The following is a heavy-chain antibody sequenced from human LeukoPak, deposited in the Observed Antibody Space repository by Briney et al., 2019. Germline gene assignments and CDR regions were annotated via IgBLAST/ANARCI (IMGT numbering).Heavy chain of an antibody. CDR3: AKHRAARTAPDAFDI. Sequence: GRSLRLSCAASGFTFSTYDMSWVRQAPGKGLEWVSSISSTGCATHYADSVKGRFSISRDNSENTLYFQMNSLRAEDTAVYFCAKHRAARTAPDAFDIWGQGTTVTVS. CDR1: GFTFSTYD. CDR2: ISSTGCAT. D-gene: IGHD6-25*01. J-gene: IGHJ3*02. V-gene: IGHV3-23*01.